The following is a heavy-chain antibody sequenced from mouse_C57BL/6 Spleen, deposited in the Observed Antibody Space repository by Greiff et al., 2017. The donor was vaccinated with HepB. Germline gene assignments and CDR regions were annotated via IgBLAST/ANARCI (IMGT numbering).Heavy chain of an antibody. CDR3: ARSETMVTTLFAY. CDR1: GYTFTSYW. D-gene: IGHD2-2*01. V-gene: IGHV1-53*01. Sequence: QVHVKQPGTELVKPGASVKLSCKASGYTFTSYWMHWVKQRPGQGLEWIGNINPSNGGTNYNEKFKSKATLTVDKSSSTAYMQLSSLTSEDSAVYYCARSETMVTTLFAYWGQGTLVTVSA. CDR2: INPSNGGT. J-gene: IGHJ3*01.